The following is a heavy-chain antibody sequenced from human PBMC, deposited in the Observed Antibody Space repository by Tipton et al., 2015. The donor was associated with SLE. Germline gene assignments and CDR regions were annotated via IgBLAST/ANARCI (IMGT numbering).Heavy chain of an antibody. Sequence: TLSLTCAVYGGSFSGYYWSWIRQPPGKGLEWIGEINHSGSTNYNLSLKSRVTISADTSKNQLSLRLTSVTAADTAVYYCARVVAAVDYYYYYMDVWGKGTTVTVSS. D-gene: IGHD6-13*01. CDR3: ARVVAAVDYYYYYMDV. V-gene: IGHV4-34*01. J-gene: IGHJ6*03. CDR1: GGSFSGYY. CDR2: INHSGST.